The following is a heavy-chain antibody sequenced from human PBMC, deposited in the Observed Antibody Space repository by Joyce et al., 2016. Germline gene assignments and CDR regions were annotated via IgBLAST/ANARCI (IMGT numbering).Heavy chain of an antibody. CDR1: GFSVSNSY. Sequence: EVQLVETGGGLIQPGGSLRLSCAASGFSVSNSYLGWVRQAPGKGPEWVSVIYADGTTYYADSVKGRFTISRDNSKDTLYLQMNSLRADDTAKYYCTRFSTGGLKFDYWGQGTLVTVSS. CDR3: TRFSTGGLKFDY. J-gene: IGHJ4*02. D-gene: IGHD6-19*01. V-gene: IGHV3-53*02. CDR2: IYADGTT.